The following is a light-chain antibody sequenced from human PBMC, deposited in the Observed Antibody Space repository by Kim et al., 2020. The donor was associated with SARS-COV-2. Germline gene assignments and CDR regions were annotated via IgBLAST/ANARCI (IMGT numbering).Light chain of an antibody. V-gene: IGLV3-19*01. J-gene: IGLJ2*01. Sequence: ALGKTVRCTCQGDSLRSYYASWYQQKPGQAPVLVIYGKNNRPSGIPDRFSGASSGNTASLTITGAQAEDEADYYCNSRDSSGNHVVFGGGTKLTVL. CDR1: SLRSYY. CDR3: NSRDSSGNHVV. CDR2: GKN.